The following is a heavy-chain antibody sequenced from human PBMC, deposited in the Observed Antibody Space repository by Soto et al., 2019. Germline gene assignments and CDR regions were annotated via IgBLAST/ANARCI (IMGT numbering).Heavy chain of an antibody. Sequence: LSLTCTVSGGSINSGDYYWTWVRQPPGKGLEWIGNIFHSGSTYYAPSLQSRVTISLDTSKNHFSLKLSSVTPADTAVYYCARDRYYGSGTYYNFYSGMDVWGQGTTVTVSS. V-gene: IGHV4-30-4*01. CDR2: IFHSGST. J-gene: IGHJ6*02. D-gene: IGHD3-10*01. CDR1: GGSINSGDYY. CDR3: ARDRYYGSGTYYNFYSGMDV.